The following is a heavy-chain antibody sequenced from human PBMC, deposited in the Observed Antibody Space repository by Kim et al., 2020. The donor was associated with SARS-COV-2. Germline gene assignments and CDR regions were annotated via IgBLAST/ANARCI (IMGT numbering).Heavy chain of an antibody. CDR2: IKQDGGEK. CDR1: GFTFSSYW. Sequence: GGSLRLSCAASGFTFSSYWMSWVRQAPGKGLEWVANIKQDGGEKYYVDSVKGRFTISRDNAKNSLYLQMNSLRAEDTAVYYCAREDYDFWSGYRGPGMDVWGQGTTVTVSS. J-gene: IGHJ6*02. D-gene: IGHD3-3*01. V-gene: IGHV3-7*03. CDR3: AREDYDFWSGYRGPGMDV.